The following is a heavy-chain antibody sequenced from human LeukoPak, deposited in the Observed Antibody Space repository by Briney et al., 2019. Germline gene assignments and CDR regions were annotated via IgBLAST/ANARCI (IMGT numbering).Heavy chain of an antibody. CDR1: GFIFSNYD. CDR3: AKGRSDDFWSGDALDI. J-gene: IGHJ3*02. V-gene: IGHV3-30*02. Sequence: PGRSLRLSCAASGFIFSNYDIHWVRQAPGKGLEWVGFIGHDGTNKYYADSVKGRFTISRDNSKNTLYLQMNSLRPEDTAVYYCAKGRSDDFWSGDALDIWGQGTMVTVS. D-gene: IGHD3-3*01. CDR2: IGHDGTNK.